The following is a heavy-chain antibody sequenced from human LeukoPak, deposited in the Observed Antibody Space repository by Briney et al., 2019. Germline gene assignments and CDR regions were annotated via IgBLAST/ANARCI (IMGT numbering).Heavy chain of an antibody. CDR1: GGSISSYY. CDR3: ARENPSGYYNRPIDY. CDR2: IYYSGSI. D-gene: IGHD3-22*01. J-gene: IGHJ4*02. Sequence: PSETLSLTCTVSGGSISSYYWSWIRQPPGKGLEWIGDIYYSGSIKYNPSLKSRVTMSVDTSKNQFSLKLSSVTAADTAIYYCARENPSGYYNRPIDYWGQGTLVTASS. V-gene: IGHV4-59*01.